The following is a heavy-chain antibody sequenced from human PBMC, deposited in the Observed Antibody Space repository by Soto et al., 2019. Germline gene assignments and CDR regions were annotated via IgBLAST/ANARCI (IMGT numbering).Heavy chain of an antibody. CDR3: AKDLSGANDY. CDR1: GFTFSSYG. J-gene: IGHJ4*02. V-gene: IGHV3-30*18. D-gene: IGHD1-26*01. Sequence: VGSLRLSCAASGFTFSSYGMHWVRQAPGKGLEWVAVISYDGSNKYYADSVKGRFTISRDNSKNTLYLQMNSLRAEDTAVYYCAKDLSGANDYWGQGTLVTVSS. CDR2: ISYDGSNK.